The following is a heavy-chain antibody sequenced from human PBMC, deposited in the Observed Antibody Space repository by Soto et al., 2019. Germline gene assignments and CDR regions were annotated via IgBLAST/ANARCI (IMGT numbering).Heavy chain of an antibody. CDR3: ARASSYDFWSGYHYYYYYMDV. D-gene: IGHD3-3*01. Sequence: KQSQTLSLTCAISGDRVSSNSAAWNWIRQSPSRGLEWLGRTYYRSKWYNDYAVSVKSRITINPDTSKNQFSLQLNSVTPEDTAVYYCARASSYDFWSGYHYYYYYMDVWGKGTTVTVSS. CDR2: TYYRSKWYN. J-gene: IGHJ6*03. CDR1: GDRVSSNSAA. V-gene: IGHV6-1*01.